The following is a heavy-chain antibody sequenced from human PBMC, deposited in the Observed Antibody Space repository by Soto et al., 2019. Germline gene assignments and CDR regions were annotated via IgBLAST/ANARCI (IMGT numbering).Heavy chain of an antibody. CDR1: GGSFSGYY. CDR3: ARVGCSSTSCYKNWFDP. D-gene: IGHD2-2*01. Sequence: QVQLQQWGAGLLKPSETLSLTCAVYGGSFSGYYWSWIRQPPGKGLEWIGEINQSGSTNYNPSLKSRVTISVDTSKHQFSLKLSSVTAADTAVYYCARVGCSSTSCYKNWFDPWGQGTLVTVSS. CDR2: INQSGST. V-gene: IGHV4-34*01. J-gene: IGHJ5*02.